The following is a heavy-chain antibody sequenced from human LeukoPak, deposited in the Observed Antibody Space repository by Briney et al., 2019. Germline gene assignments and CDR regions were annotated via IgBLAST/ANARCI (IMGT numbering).Heavy chain of an antibody. CDR1: GGSISSSNYY. CDR3: ASVGNWFDP. Sequence: SETLSLTCTVSGGSISSSNYYWGWIRQPPGKGLEWIGTIYYSGSTYYIPSLKSRVTISVGTSKNQFSLKLSSVTAADTAVYYCASVGNWFDPWGQGTLVTVSS. V-gene: IGHV4-39*07. D-gene: IGHD2-15*01. CDR2: IYYSGST. J-gene: IGHJ5*02.